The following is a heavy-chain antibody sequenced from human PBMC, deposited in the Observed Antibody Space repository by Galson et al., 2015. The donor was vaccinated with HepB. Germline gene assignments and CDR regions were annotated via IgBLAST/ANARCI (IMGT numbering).Heavy chain of an antibody. D-gene: IGHD3-10*01. V-gene: IGHV1-69*04. Sequence: SVKVSCKASGGTFSSYTISWVRQAPGQGLEWMGRIIPILGIANYAQKFQGRVTMTRDTSISTAYMELSRLRSDDTAVYYCARDGDGGMNWYFDLWGRGTLVTVSS. J-gene: IGHJ2*01. CDR1: GGTFSSYT. CDR2: IIPILGIA. CDR3: ARDGDGGMNWYFDL.